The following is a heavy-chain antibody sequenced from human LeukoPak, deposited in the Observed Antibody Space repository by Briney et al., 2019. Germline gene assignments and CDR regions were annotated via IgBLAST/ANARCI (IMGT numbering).Heavy chain of an antibody. CDR3: GGQGAYSSAIGMGY. CDR2: INPSGGST. V-gene: IGHV1-46*02. CDR1: GYTFNNHY. J-gene: IGHJ4*02. Sequence: PWASVKVSCKASGYTFNNHYMYWVRQAPGQGLEWMGVINPSGGSTSYAQKFQGRVTMTRDTSTSTVHMAVNSLRSEDTAVYYWGGQGAYSSAIGMGYWGQGSLVTVSS. D-gene: IGHD6-19*01.